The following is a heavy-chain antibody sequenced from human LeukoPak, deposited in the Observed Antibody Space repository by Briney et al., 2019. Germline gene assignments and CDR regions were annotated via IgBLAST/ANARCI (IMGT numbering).Heavy chain of an antibody. CDR3: ARGMVAANYYFDY. Sequence: NAGGSLRLSCAASGFTFSSYSMNWVRQAPGKGLEWVSSISSSSSYIYYADSVKGRFTISRDNAKNSLYLQMNSLRAEDTAVYYCARGMVAANYYFDYWGQGTLVTVSS. CDR2: ISSSSSYI. V-gene: IGHV3-21*01. D-gene: IGHD2-15*01. J-gene: IGHJ4*02. CDR1: GFTFSSYS.